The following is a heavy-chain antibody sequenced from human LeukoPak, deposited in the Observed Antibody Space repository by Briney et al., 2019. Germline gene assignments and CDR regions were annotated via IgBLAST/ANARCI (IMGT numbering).Heavy chain of an antibody. V-gene: IGHV3-53*01. Sequence: PGGSLRLSWAASGLTVSSNYMNWVRQAPGKGLEWVSVIYSDGSTYYADSVKGRFTISRDNSKNTLYLQMNSLRAEDTAVYYCAGAQGISARWWGQGTLVTVSS. CDR2: IYSDGST. J-gene: IGHJ4*02. D-gene: IGHD6-6*01. CDR1: GLTVSSNY. CDR3: AGAQGISARW.